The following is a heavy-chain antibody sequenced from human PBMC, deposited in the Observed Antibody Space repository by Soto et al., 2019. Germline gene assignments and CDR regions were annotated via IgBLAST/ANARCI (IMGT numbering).Heavy chain of an antibody. CDR3: ARDLVRYDYVWGSNRQRAFDI. Sequence: QSLSLNCSISGDRVSSNCAAWQWMRQSSRRGLTWLGRTYYRTKWYNDYAVSVKSRITINPDTSKNQFSLQLNSVTPEDTAVYYCARDLVRYDYVWGSNRQRAFDIWGQWTLV. CDR1: GDRVSSNCAA. J-gene: IGHJ3*02. D-gene: IGHD3-16*02. V-gene: IGHV6-1*01. CDR2: TYYRTKWYN.